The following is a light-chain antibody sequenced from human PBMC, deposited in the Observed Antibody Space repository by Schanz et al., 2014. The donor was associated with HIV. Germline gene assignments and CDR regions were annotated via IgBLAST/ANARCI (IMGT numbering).Light chain of an antibody. CDR2: EVN. J-gene: IGLJ1*01. V-gene: IGLV2-23*02. Sequence: QSALTQPASVSGSPGQSITISCTGTSSDIGTYNLVSWYQQHPGKAPKLMIYEVNKRPSGVSNRFSGSKSGNTASLTISGLQAEDEADYYCCSYAGSTTFYVFATGTKLTVL. CDR1: SSDIGTYNL. CDR3: CSYAGSTTFYV.